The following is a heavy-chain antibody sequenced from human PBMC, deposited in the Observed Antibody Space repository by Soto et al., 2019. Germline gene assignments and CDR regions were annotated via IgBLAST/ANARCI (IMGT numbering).Heavy chain of an antibody. Sequence: GESLKLSCKGSGYTFSKYWIGWVRQTPGKGLEWMGMIYPGDSDARYSPSFEGQVTFSADKSINTAYLQWSSLKASDTAMYYCARQGGEYNTMSDYWGQGTLVTVSS. J-gene: IGHJ4*02. D-gene: IGHD3-10*01. CDR1: GYTFSKYW. V-gene: IGHV5-51*01. CDR2: IYPGDSDA. CDR3: ARQGGEYNTMSDY.